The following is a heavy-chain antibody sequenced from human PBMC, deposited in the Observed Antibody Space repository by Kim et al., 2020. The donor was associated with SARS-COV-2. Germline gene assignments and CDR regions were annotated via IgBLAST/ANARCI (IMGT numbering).Heavy chain of an antibody. D-gene: IGHD3-10*01. V-gene: IGHV3-30*04. CDR3: ARDRGSGDFRPGALDY. J-gene: IGHJ4*02. CDR1: GFSFSSFA. CDR2: ISYDGSDK. Sequence: LSLTCAASGFSFSSFAIHWVRQAPGKGLEWVAFISYDGSDKFYADSVRGRFTISRDNSNNSLYLQMNSLRHEDTAMYYCARDRGSGDFRPGALDYWGQGTPVTVSS.